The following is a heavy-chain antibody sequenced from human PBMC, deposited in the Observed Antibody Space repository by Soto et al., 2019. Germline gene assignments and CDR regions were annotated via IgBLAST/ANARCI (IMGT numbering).Heavy chain of an antibody. D-gene: IGHD4-17*01. CDR1: GFSFSSYS. J-gene: IGHJ4*02. CDR2: ISSSSNTI. Sequence: EVQLVESGGGLVQPGGSLRLSCAASGFSFSSYSMNWVRQAPGKGLEWVSQISSSSNTIYYEDSVKGRFTISRDNAKKSVYLQMNSLRDEDTAVYYCARDSLTHYGGNLDYWGQGTLVTVSS. CDR3: ARDSLTHYGGNLDY. V-gene: IGHV3-48*02.